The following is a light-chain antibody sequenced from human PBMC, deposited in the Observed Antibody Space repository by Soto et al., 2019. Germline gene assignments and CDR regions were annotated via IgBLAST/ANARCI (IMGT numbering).Light chain of an antibody. Sequence: EIVLTQSPGTLSLSPGERATLSCRASQSVTSDYLAWYQQKPGQAPRLLIYNASTRAPGIPDRFSGSGSGTDFSLNIRRLEPEDFAVYYCQQYGRSPHTFGQGARVE. V-gene: IGKV3-20*01. CDR2: NAS. CDR1: QSVTSDY. J-gene: IGKJ2*01. CDR3: QQYGRSPHT.